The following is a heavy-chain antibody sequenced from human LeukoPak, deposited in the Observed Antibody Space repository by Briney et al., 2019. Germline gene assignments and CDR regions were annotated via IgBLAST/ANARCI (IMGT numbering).Heavy chain of an antibody. Sequence: SETLSLTCAMSGGSFSGYYWTWIRQPPGKGLEWIGEINHTGSTKYNPSLKSRVTISVDTSKNQFSLKLSSVTAADTAVYYCARRSGYYDSSGYYYGPSAFDIWGQGTMVTVSS. CDR1: GGSFSGYY. J-gene: IGHJ3*02. CDR3: ARRSGYYDSSGYYYGPSAFDI. D-gene: IGHD3-22*01. V-gene: IGHV4-34*01. CDR2: INHTGST.